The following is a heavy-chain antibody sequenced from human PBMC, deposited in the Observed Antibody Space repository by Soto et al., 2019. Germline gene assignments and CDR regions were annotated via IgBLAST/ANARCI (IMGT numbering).Heavy chain of an antibody. CDR3: VEGGNDF. J-gene: IGHJ4*02. V-gene: IGHV3-15*01. CDR1: RFMFSSAW. D-gene: IGHD1-26*01. CDR2: IKSKSEGETR. Sequence: EVHVVESGGDLVRPGGSLTLSSATSRFMFSSAWMSWVRQAPGRGLEWVARIKSKSEGETRAYAAPVKGRFDISRDDSKKMVYLQMNSLKAEVTGLYYCVEGGNDFWGKGTLVTVSS.